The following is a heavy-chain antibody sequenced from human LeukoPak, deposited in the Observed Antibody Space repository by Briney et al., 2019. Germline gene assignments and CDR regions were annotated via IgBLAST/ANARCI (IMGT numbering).Heavy chain of an antibody. J-gene: IGHJ4*02. V-gene: IGHV3-73*01. CDR3: TRLDPNYYDSSGEIDY. CDR2: IRSKANSYAT. Sequence: GGSLRLSYAASGFTFSGSAMHWVRQASGKGLEWVGRIRSKANSYATAYAASVKGRFTISRDDSKNTAYLQMNSLKTEDTAVYYCTRLDPNYYDSSGEIDYWGQGTLVTVSS. CDR1: GFTFSGSA. D-gene: IGHD3-22*01.